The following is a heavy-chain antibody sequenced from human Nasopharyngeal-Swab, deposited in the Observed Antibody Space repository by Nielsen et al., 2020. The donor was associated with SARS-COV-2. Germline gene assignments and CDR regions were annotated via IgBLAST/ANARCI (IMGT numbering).Heavy chain of an antibody. J-gene: IGHJ4*02. V-gene: IGHV1-18*01. D-gene: IGHD6-13*01. CDR3: AKVRGGYSSSWYDY. CDR2: ISAYNGNT. Sequence: WVRQAPGQGLEWMGWISAYNGNTNYAQKLQGRVTMTTDTSTSTAYMELRSLRSDDTAVYYRAKVRGGYSSSWYDYWGQGTLVTVSS.